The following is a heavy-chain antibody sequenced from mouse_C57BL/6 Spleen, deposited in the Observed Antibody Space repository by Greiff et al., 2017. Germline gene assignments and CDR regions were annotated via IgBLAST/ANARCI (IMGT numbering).Heavy chain of an antibody. CDR1: GYTFTSYG. D-gene: IGHD4-1*01. CDR3: AQNWGSEVDY. CDR2: IYPRSGNT. V-gene: IGHV1-81*01. J-gene: IGHJ4*01. Sequence: VQLQQSGAELARPGASVKLSCKASGYTFTSYGISWVKQRTGQGLEWIGEIYPRSGNTYYNEKFKGKATLTADKSSSTAYMELRSLTSEDAAVYFCAQNWGSEVDYWGQGTSVTVSS.